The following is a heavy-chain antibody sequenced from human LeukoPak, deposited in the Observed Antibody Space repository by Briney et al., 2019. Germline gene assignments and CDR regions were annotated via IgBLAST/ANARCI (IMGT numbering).Heavy chain of an antibody. D-gene: IGHD2-2*01. Sequence: GGSLRLSCAASGLTFTDFRMNWVRQAPGRGLEWVANIKPDGSEKYYVDSVKGRFAISRDNAKNEVYLEMNSLRAEDTGVYYCSGRDSSRSPRAYWGQGTLVSVSS. J-gene: IGHJ4*02. CDR1: GLTFTDFR. V-gene: IGHV3-7*01. CDR3: SGRDSSRSPRAY. CDR2: IKPDGSEK.